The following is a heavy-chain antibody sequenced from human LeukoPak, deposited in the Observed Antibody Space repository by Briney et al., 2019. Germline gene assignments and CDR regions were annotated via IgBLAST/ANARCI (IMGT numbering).Heavy chain of an antibody. J-gene: IGHJ4*02. CDR3: ARAQYYYDSSGYFHFDY. D-gene: IGHD3-22*01. Sequence: SETLSLXCTVSGGSISSGSYYWSWTRQPAGKGLEWIGRIYTSGITNYNPSLKSRVTISVDTSKNQFSLKLSSVTAADTAVYYCARAQYYYDSSGYFHFDYWGQGTLVTVSS. CDR2: IYTSGIT. V-gene: IGHV4-61*02. CDR1: GGSISSGSYY.